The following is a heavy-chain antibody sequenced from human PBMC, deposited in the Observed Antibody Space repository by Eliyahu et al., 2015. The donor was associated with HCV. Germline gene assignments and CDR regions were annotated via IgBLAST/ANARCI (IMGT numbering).Heavy chain of an antibody. D-gene: IGHD4-17*01. V-gene: IGHV3-23*01. CDR2: ISGNGFNT. Sequence: EVQLLESGGGLVQIGGSLRLSCAASGFTFTSFAMSWVRQAPGKGLEWVSSISGNGFNTYYADSTKGRFTISRDNSKNTLSLQMTGLRGDDTAVYFCVRGYDYGDPWTFDFWGQGTLVTVSS. CDR1: GFTFTSFA. J-gene: IGHJ4*02. CDR3: VRGYDYGDPWTFDF.